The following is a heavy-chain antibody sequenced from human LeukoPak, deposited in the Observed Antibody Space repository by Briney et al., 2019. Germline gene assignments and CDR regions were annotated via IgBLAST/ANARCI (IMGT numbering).Heavy chain of an antibody. Sequence: KPSGTLSLTCAVSGGSISSSQWWTWVRQPPGKGLEWIGEIYHSGSTNYNPSLKSRVSMSVDKSKNQFSLKLSSVTAADTAVYFCARGSGSYYSGAFNIWGQGTMVTVPS. CDR1: GGSISSSQW. CDR2: IYHSGST. CDR3: ARGSGSYYSGAFNI. D-gene: IGHD1-26*01. V-gene: IGHV4-4*02. J-gene: IGHJ3*02.